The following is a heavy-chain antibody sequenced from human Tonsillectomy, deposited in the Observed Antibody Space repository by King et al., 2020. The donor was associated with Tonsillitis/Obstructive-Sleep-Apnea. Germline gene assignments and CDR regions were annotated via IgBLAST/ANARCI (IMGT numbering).Heavy chain of an antibody. V-gene: IGHV3-30*18. CDR2: ISYDGSNK. Sequence: VQLVESGGGVVQPGRSLRLSCVASGFTFNNYGVHWVRQAPGKGLEWVAVISYDGSNKYYAASVKGRFTISRDNSKNTLYLQMNSLRAEDTAVYYCAKYSRVLLWFGELYGMDVWGQGTTVTVSS. CDR1: GFTFNNYG. J-gene: IGHJ6*02. D-gene: IGHD3-10*01. CDR3: AKYSRVLLWFGELYGMDV.